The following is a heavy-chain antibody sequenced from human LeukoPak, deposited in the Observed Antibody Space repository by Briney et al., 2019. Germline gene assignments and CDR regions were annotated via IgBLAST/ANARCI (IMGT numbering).Heavy chain of an antibody. CDR2: ISSSSSYI. J-gene: IGHJ4*02. Sequence: GGSLRLSCAASGFTFSSYSMNWVRQAPGKGLEWVSSISSSSSYIYYADSVKGRFTISRDNAKNSLYLQMNSLRAEDTAVYYCARDLRYFDWSIDYWGQGTLVTVSS. CDR3: ARDLRYFDWSIDY. V-gene: IGHV3-21*01. CDR1: GFTFSSYS. D-gene: IGHD3-9*01.